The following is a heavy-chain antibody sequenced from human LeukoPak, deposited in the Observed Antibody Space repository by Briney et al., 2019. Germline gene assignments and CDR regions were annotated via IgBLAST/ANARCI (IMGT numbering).Heavy chain of an antibody. CDR1: GYTLTDYY. J-gene: IGHJ6*02. Sequence: ASVKVSCKASGYTLTDYYVHWVPQAPGQGLEWMASMNPESGITTYSQAFEDWVSMTRDTSIGTAYMELRRLRSDGTAVYYCARGERTSKSYDYYYSGMDVWGQGTTVTVSS. D-gene: IGHD3-16*01. V-gene: IGHV1-2*04. CDR3: ARGERTSKSYDYYYSGMDV. CDR2: MNPESGIT.